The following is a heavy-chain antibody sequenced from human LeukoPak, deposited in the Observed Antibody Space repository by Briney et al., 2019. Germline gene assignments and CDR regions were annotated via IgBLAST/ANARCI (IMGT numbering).Heavy chain of an antibody. D-gene: IGHD1-26*01. J-gene: IGHJ4*02. V-gene: IGHV4-31*03. CDR3: ARERVGLLDY. Sequence: SQTLSLTCTVSGGSISSGGYYWSWIRQHPGKGLEWIGYIYYSGSAYYNPSLKSRVTISVDTSKNQFSLKLSSVTAADTAVYYCARERVGLLDYWGQGTLVTVSS. CDR2: IYYSGSA. CDR1: GGSISSGGYY.